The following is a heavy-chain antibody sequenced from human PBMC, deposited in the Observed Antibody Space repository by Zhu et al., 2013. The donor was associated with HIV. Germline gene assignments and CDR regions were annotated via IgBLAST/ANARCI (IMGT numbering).Heavy chain of an antibody. CDR1: GYTFTGYY. V-gene: IGHV1-2*02. CDR2: MNPNSGGT. D-gene: IGHD3-3*01. CDR3: ARGSRTPIFGVVSERGAFDP. Sequence: QVQLVQSGAEVKKPGASVKVSCKASGYTFTGYYIHWVRQAPGQGLEWVGWMNPNSGGTNYAQKFQGRFTMTRDTSTSTVYMELSSLRSEDTAVYYCARGSRTPIFGVVSERGAFDPWGQGTLVTVSS. J-gene: IGHJ5*02.